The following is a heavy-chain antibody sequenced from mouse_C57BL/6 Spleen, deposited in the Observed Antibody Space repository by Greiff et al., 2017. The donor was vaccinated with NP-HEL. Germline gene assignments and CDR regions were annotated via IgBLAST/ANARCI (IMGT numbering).Heavy chain of an antibody. CDR3: ATYYYGSSYVRAMDY. Sequence: VQLQQSGAELARPGASVKMSCKASGYTFTSYTMHWVKQRPGQGLEWIGYINPSSGYTNYNQKFKGKATLTVDTSSSTAYMQLSSLTSEDSAVYYCATYYYGSSYVRAMDYWGQGTSVTVSS. D-gene: IGHD1-1*01. CDR2: INPSSGYT. V-gene: IGHV1-4*01. J-gene: IGHJ4*01. CDR1: GYTFTSYT.